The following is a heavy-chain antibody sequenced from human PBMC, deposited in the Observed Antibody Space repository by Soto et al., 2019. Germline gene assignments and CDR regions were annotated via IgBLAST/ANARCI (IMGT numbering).Heavy chain of an antibody. D-gene: IGHD1-26*01. CDR2: ISGSGIST. CDR1: GITCRNYRNYA. J-gene: IGHJ4*02. V-gene: IGHV3-23*01. Sequence: EVQLLESGGGLVQPGGSLRLSCAASGITCRNYRNYALNWVRQAPGKGLEWVSGISGSGISTYYADSVKGRFSSARDNSKNTLALQMDSLRAVYTAVYYCAREHGGAISRVTSYFDDWGQGALLTVSS. CDR3: AREHGGAISRVTSYFDD.